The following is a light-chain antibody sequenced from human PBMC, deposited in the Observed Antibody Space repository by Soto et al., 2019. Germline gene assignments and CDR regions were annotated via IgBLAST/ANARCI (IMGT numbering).Light chain of an antibody. V-gene: IGLV3-1*01. J-gene: IGLJ2*01. CDR2: QDT. Sequence: SYELTQPPSVSVSPGQTVSITCSGDKLGYKYACWYQQKPGQSPVLVIYQDTKRPSGIPERISGSNSGNTATLTISGTQALDEGDYYCQAWDSTTVVFGGGTKVTVL. CDR3: QAWDSTTVV. CDR1: KLGYKY.